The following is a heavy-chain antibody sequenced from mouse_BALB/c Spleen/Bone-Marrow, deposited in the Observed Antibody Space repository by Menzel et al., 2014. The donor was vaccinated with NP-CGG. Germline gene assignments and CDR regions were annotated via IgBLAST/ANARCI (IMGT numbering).Heavy chain of an antibody. CDR3: ARGGYGYQYFDH. Sequence: QVQLQQSGAELVMPGASVKMSCKASGYTFTGYWMHWVKQRPGQGLEWIGAIDTSDSYTSYNQKFKGKATLTVDESSSTAYMQLSSLTSEDSAVYYCARGGYGYQYFDHWGQCTTLTVSS. CDR1: GYTFTGYW. V-gene: IGHV1-69*01. CDR2: IDTSDSYT. D-gene: IGHD2-2*01. J-gene: IGHJ2*01.